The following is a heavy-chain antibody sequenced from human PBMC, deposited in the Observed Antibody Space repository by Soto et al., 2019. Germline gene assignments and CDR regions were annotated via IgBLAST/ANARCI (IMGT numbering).Heavy chain of an antibody. CDR3: ARDQLGWHSGQTDAFDI. D-gene: IGHD3-10*01. Sequence: QVQLVQSGAEVKKPGASVKVSCKASGYTFTSYGISWVRQAPGQGLEWMGWISAYNGNTNYEQKRQGRVTMTTDTPTSTAYMELRSLRSDDTAVYYCARDQLGWHSGQTDAFDIWGPGTMVTVSS. CDR1: GYTFTSYG. V-gene: IGHV1-18*01. J-gene: IGHJ3*02. CDR2: ISAYNGNT.